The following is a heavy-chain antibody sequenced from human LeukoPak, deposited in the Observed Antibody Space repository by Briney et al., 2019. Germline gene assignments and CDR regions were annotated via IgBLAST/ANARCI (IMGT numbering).Heavy chain of an antibody. CDR1: GGSISSGDYY. CDR3: ASVPVGYGDYRQDY. D-gene: IGHD4-17*01. V-gene: IGHV4-30-4*01. CDR2: IYYSGST. Sequence: SETLSLTCTVSGGSISSGDYYWSWIRQPPGKGLEWIGYIYYSGSTYYNPSLKSRVTISVDTSKNQFSLKLSSVTAADTAVYYCASVPVGYGDYRQDYWGQGTLVTVSS. J-gene: IGHJ4*02.